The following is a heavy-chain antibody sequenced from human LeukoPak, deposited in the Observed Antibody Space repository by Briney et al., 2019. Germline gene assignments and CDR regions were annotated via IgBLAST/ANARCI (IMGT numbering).Heavy chain of an antibody. V-gene: IGHV3-11*01. D-gene: IGHD3-22*01. CDR1: GLRFSDYY. CDR3: ARDGAYDDASGYRADL. Sequence: KPGGSLRLSCTASGLRFSDYYMNWFRQTPGKGPEWLLYISHSGAPVQYADSVRGRFTVSRDNHKNTLYLQMTSLRVEDTAVYYCARDGAYDDASGYRADLWGQGTLVTVSS. J-gene: IGHJ5*02. CDR2: ISHSGAPV.